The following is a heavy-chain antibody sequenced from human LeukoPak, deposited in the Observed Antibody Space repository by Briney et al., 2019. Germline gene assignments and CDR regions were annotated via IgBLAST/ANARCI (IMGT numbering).Heavy chain of an antibody. J-gene: IGHJ4*02. CDR3: ATDNYFDY. CDR2: ISSSSSYI. Sequence: GGSLRLSCAASWFTFSSYSMKWVRQAPGKRRECVSYISSSSSYIYYPDSVKGRFTISRDNATNSLYLQMTGLRAEDKAVYYCATDNYFDYWGQGTLVTVSS. V-gene: IGHV3-21*01. CDR1: WFTFSSYS.